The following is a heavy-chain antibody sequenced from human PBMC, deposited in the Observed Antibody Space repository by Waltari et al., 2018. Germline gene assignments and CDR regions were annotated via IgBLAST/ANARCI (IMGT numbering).Heavy chain of an antibody. CDR3: ARAPDYGDSFDY. J-gene: IGHJ4*02. D-gene: IGHD4-17*01. CDR1: GFTFSSYS. CDR2: ISSSSSYI. V-gene: IGHV3-21*01. Sequence: EVQLVESGGGLVKPGGSLRLSCAASGFTFSSYSMNWVRQAPVKGLEWVSSISSSSSYIYYADSVKGRFTISRDNAKNSLYLQMNSLRAEDTAVYYCARAPDYGDSFDYWGQGTLVTVSS.